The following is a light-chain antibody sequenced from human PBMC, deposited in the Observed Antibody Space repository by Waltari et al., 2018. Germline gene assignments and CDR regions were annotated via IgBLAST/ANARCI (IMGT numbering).Light chain of an antibody. V-gene: IGKV3-20*01. Sequence: EIVLTQSPGTLSLSPGERATLSCRASQSVSNNYLAWYQQKPGQAPRLLIFGASSRATSIPDRFSGSASGTDFTLTISRLEPEDFAVYYCQQYSTSPRYTFGQGTKLEIK. CDR1: QSVSNNY. CDR2: GAS. J-gene: IGKJ2*01. CDR3: QQYSTSPRYT.